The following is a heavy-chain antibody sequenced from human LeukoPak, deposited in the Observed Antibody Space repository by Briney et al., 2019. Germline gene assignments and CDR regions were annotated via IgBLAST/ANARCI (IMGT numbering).Heavy chain of an antibody. Sequence: GGSLRLSCAASGFTFSSYAMHWVRQAPGKGLEWVAVISYDGSNKYYADSVKGRFTISRDNAKNTLYLQMSSLRAEDTAVYYCARGEVVPAAFSPYGGYYYYMDVWGKGTTVTISS. D-gene: IGHD2-2*01. CDR3: ARGEVVPAAFSPYGGYYYYMDV. V-gene: IGHV3-30*04. CDR1: GFTFSSYA. CDR2: ISYDGSNK. J-gene: IGHJ6*03.